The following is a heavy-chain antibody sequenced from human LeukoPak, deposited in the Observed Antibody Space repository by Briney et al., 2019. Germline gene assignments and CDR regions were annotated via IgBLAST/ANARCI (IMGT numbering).Heavy chain of an antibody. CDR1: GFTFTTYG. D-gene: IGHD1-14*01. J-gene: IGHJ6*03. CDR3: AKNGEPHYYMDV. CDR2: ISGSGSNT. Sequence: GGSLRLSCAASGFTFTTYGMIGVRQAPGKGLEGVLGISGSGSNTYYADSAKGRFTSSRDYSKRTVYLQMNSLRAEDTAVYYCAKNGEPHYYMDVLGKGTTVTVSS. V-gene: IGHV3-23*01.